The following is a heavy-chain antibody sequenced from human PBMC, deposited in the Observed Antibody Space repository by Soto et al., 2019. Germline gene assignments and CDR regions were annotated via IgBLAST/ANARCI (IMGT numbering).Heavy chain of an antibody. Sequence: GGSLRLSCAASGFTFSSYAMSWVRQAPGKGLEWVSAISGSGGSTYYADSVKGRFTISRDNSKNTLYLQMNSLRAEDTAVYYCAKERNIVVVPAAINWFDPWGQGTLVTVSS. J-gene: IGHJ5*02. D-gene: IGHD2-2*01. V-gene: IGHV3-23*01. CDR3: AKERNIVVVPAAINWFDP. CDR2: ISGSGGST. CDR1: GFTFSSYA.